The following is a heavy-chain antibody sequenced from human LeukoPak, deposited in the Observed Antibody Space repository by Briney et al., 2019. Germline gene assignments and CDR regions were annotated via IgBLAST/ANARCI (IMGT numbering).Heavy chain of an antibody. CDR1: GGSISSYY. V-gene: IGHV4-4*07. CDR3: ARAQWGDGHVFDI. Sequence: KSSETLSLTCIVSGGSISSYYWTWIRQPAGKGLEWIGRIYTSGSTNYNPSLKSRVTMSVDTSKNHFSLKLSSVTAADTAVYYCARAQWGDGHVFDIWGQGTTVTVSS. J-gene: IGHJ3*02. CDR2: IYTSGST. D-gene: IGHD1-26*01.